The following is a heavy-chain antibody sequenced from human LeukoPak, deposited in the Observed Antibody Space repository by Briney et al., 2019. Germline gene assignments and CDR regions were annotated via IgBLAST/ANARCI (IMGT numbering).Heavy chain of an antibody. Sequence: GESLKISCQASGFTITTFWIGWVRQMPGKGLEWMGIISPDDSVTRYSPSFQGQVTISADKTISTAYLQWSSLKASDTAMYYCARAGNYFDTSGFHYWGQGTLVTVAS. CDR2: ISPDDSVT. D-gene: IGHD3-22*01. J-gene: IGHJ4*02. CDR3: ARAGNYFDTSGFHY. V-gene: IGHV5-51*01. CDR1: GFTITTFW.